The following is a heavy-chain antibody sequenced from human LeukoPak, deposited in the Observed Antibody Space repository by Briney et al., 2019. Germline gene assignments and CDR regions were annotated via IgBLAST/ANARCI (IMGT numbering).Heavy chain of an antibody. J-gene: IGHJ4*02. V-gene: IGHV1-18*01. D-gene: IGHD3-10*01. CDR2: ISPYNGNT. CDR3: ATDTEYGSGSYQY. CDR1: GYTFNNHG. Sequence: ASVKVSCKASGYTFNNHGINWVRQAPGQGLEWMGWISPYNGNTHYAQNIQDRITMTTETSTSTAYMELSSLRSEDTAVYYCATDTEYGSGSYQYWGQGTLVTVSS.